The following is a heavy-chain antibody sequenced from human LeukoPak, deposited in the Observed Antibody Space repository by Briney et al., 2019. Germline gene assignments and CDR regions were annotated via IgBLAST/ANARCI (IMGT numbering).Heavy chain of an antibody. D-gene: IGHD2-21*01. CDR3: ARPEKYSNWFDP. Sequence: SETLSLTCTVSGGSISSSSYYWGWIRQPPGKGLEWIGSIYYSGSTYYNPSLKSRVTISVDTSKNQFSLKLSSVTAADTAVYYCARPEKYSNWFDPWGQGTLVTVSS. CDR2: IYYSGST. J-gene: IGHJ5*02. CDR1: GGSISSSSYY. V-gene: IGHV4-39*01.